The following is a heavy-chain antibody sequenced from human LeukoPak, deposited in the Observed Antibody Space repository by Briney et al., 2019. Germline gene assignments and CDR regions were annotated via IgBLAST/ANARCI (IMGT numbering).Heavy chain of an antibody. CDR1: GYTFTDYD. CDR3: ARDRVTMVRGVKIYYHYMDV. V-gene: IGHV1-2*06. CDR2: INPNSGGT. D-gene: IGHD3-10*01. J-gene: IGHJ6*03. Sequence: ASVKVSCKASGYTFTDYDIHWVRQAPGQGLEWMGRINPNSGGTNYAQKVQGRVTMTRDTSISTAYMELSRLKSDDTAGYYCARDRVTMVRGVKIYYHYMDVWGKGTTVTVSS.